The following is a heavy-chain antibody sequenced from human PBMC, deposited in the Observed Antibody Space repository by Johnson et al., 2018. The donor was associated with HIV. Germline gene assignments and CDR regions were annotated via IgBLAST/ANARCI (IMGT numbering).Heavy chain of an antibody. J-gene: IGHJ3*02. V-gene: IGHV3-72*01. D-gene: IGHD6-19*01. CDR2: TKNKANSYTT. CDR3: ARDSSRGWYPHAFDI. CDR1: GFTFSDHY. Sequence: VQLVESGGGLVQPGGSLRLSCAASGFTFSDHYMDWVRQAPGKGLEWVGRTKNKANSYTTEYADSVKGRFTISRDNSKNTLYLQMNSLRAEDTAVYYCARDSSRGWYPHAFDIWGQGTMVTVSS.